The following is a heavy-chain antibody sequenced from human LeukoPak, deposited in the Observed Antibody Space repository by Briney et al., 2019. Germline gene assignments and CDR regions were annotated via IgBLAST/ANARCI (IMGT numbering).Heavy chain of an antibody. CDR3: ARRGYCSGGSCYYFDY. CDR1: GGSISSYY. CDR2: IYYSGST. J-gene: IGHJ4*02. D-gene: IGHD2-15*01. Sequence: SETLSLICTVSGGSISSYYWSWIRQPPGKGLEWIGYIYYSGSTNYNPSLKSRVTISVDTSKNQFSLKLSSVTAADTAVYYCARRGYCSGGSCYYFDYWGQGTLVTVSS. V-gene: IGHV4-59*08.